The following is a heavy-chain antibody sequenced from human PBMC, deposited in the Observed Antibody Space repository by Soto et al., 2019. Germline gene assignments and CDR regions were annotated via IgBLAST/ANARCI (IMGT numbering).Heavy chain of an antibody. Sequence: GVLLRLSCAASGFTISSSAMSWVRQAPGKGLEWVSGISGSGGTTYYAASVKGRFTISRDNSKNTLYLQMNSLRAEDTAVYYCAKDLGYPDYWGQGTLVTVSS. J-gene: IGHJ4*02. V-gene: IGHV3-23*01. CDR1: GFTISSSA. CDR3: AKDLGYPDY. D-gene: IGHD5-18*01. CDR2: ISGSGGTT.